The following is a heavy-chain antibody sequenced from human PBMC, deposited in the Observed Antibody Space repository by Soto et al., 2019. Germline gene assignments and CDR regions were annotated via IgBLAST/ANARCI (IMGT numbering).Heavy chain of an antibody. CDR3: ARSPRGSGSPQSQVPLVNWFDP. D-gene: IGHD3-10*01. V-gene: IGHV3-74*01. CDR2: INSDGSST. J-gene: IGHJ5*02. CDR1: GFTFSSYW. Sequence: PGGSLRLSCAASGFTFSSYWMHWVRQAPGRGLVWVSRINSDGSSTSYADSVKGRFTISRDNAKNTLYLQMNSLRAEDTAVYYCARSPRGSGSPQSQVPLVNWFDPWGQGTLVTVSS.